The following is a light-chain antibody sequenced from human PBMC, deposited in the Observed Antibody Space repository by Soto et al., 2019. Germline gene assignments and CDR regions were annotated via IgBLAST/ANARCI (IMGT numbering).Light chain of an antibody. V-gene: IGKV3-11*01. CDR1: QSVSND. J-gene: IGKJ4*01. CDR3: QQRTNWPPT. CDR2: SAS. Sequence: EIVLTQSPATLSLSPGERATLSCRASQSVSNDLVWYHQKPGQAPRGLIYSASNRATGIPARFSGSGSGTDFTLTISSLEPEDFAVYYCQQRTNWPPTFGGGTKVEMK.